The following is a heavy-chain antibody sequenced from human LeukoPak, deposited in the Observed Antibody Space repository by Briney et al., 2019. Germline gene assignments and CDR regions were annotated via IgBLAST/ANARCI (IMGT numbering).Heavy chain of an antibody. J-gene: IGHJ5*02. V-gene: IGHV1-24*01. CDR3: ATTRRYCSSSTCSRFDP. Sequence: ASVKVSCKVSGYTLTELSMHWVRQAPGKGLEWMGGFDPEDGETIYAQNFQGRVTMTEDKSTDTAYMELSSLRSEDTAVYYCATTRRYCSSSTCSRFDPWGQRTLVTVSS. CDR2: FDPEDGET. D-gene: IGHD2-2*01. CDR1: GYTLTELS.